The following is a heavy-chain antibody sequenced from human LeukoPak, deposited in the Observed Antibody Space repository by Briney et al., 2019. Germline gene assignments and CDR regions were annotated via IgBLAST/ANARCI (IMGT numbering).Heavy chain of an antibody. CDR3: ARDQYSYDAFDI. Sequence: GGSLRLSCVASGFTFTNYWMTWVRQAPGKGLEWVANIKQDGSEKYYVDSVKGRFTISRDNAKNSLYLQMNSLRAEDTAVYYCARDQYSYDAFDIWGQGTMVTVSS. V-gene: IGHV3-7*01. CDR1: GFTFTNYW. J-gene: IGHJ3*02. CDR2: IKQDGSEK. D-gene: IGHD4-11*01.